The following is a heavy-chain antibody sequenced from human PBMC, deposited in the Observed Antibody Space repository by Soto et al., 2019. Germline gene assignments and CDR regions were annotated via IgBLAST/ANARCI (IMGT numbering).Heavy chain of an antibody. CDR2: ISGSGSST. CDR3: AKGGETRHYYYAMDV. D-gene: IGHD3-10*01. CDR1: GFTFTNYA. V-gene: IGHV3-23*01. Sequence: EVQLLESEGGLVQPGKSLRLSCAASGFTFTNYAMSWVRQAPGKGLEWVSAISGSGSSTYYADSVKGRFTISRDNLKNMVYLQMNNLRADDTAKYYGAKGGETRHYYYAMDVWGQGTTVTVSS. J-gene: IGHJ6*02.